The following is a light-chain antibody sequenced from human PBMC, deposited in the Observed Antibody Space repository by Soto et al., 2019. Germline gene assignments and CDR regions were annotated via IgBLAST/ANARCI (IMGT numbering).Light chain of an antibody. V-gene: IGKV1-39*01. J-gene: IGKJ5*01. CDR1: QSIGNY. CDR2: SAS. Sequence: DIQMTQSPSSLSASIGDRVTLTCRSSQSIGNYLNWYQQKPGKAPSLLIHSASTLQNGVPSRFSGSGSGTEFTFAISGLQPDDVATYYCQASYTTPLTFGQGTRLE. CDR3: QASYTTPLT.